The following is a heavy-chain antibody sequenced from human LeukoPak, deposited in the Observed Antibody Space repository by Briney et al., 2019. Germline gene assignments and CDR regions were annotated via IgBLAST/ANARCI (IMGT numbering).Heavy chain of an antibody. CDR1: GFTFSSYS. Sequence: PGGSLRLSCVASGFTFSSYSMYRVLRAPRHCLEPVSFISSSSSYIYYADSVKGRFTISRVNAKNSLYLQMNSLRAEDTAVYYCARDPGAQQWLVQGFDYLGQGTLGTVS. D-gene: IGHD6-19*01. CDR2: ISSSSSYI. CDR3: ARDPGAQQWLVQGFDY. J-gene: IGHJ4*02. V-gene: IGHV3-21*01.